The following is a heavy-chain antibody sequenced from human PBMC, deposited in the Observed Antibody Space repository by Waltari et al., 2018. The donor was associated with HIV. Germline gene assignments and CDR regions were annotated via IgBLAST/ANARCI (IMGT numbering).Heavy chain of an antibody. Sequence: EVQLVESGGGLVQPGGSLRLSCAASGFTFRSYAMSWVRQAPGGGLDWVAAMTGSGISSDYADSVKGRFTISRDDSTKTLCRQMNSLRVEDTAVYYCARRETDRSGSFDYWGQGTRVTVSS. CDR2: MTGSGISS. CDR1: GFTFRSYA. J-gene: IGHJ4*02. D-gene: IGHD1-26*01. CDR3: ARRETDRSGSFDY. V-gene: IGHV3-23*04.